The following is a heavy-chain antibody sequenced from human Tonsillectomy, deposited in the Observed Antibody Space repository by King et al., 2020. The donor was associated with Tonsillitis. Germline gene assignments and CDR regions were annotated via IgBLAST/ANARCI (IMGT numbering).Heavy chain of an antibody. CDR2: ISYSGGIT. CDR3: AKEPYDTSGYYSDY. Sequence: VQLVESGGGLVQPGGSLRLSCAASGFTFSSYAMSWVRQAPGKGLEWVSVISYSGGITYYAYSVKGRFTISRDNSKNTLYRQMNSLIAEDTAVYYCAKEPYDTSGYYSDYWGQGTLVTVSS. J-gene: IGHJ4*02. D-gene: IGHD3-22*01. V-gene: IGHV3-23*04. CDR1: GFTFSSYA.